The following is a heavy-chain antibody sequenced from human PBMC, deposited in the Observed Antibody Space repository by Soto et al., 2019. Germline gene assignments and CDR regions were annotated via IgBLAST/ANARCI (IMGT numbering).Heavy chain of an antibody. J-gene: IGHJ4*02. CDR2: INPSGGST. D-gene: IGHD3-10*01. CDR3: ARLITMVRGVMSYYFYY. Sequence: ASVKVSCKASGYTFTSYDMHWVRQAPVQGLEWMGIINPSGGSTSYAQKFQGRVTMTRDTSTSTVYMELSSLRSEDTAVYYCARLITMVRGVMSYYFYYWGQGTLVTVSS. V-gene: IGHV1-46*01. CDR1: GYTFTSYD.